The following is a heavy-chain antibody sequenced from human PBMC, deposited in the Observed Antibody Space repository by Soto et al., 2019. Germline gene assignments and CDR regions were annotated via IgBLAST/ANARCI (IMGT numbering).Heavy chain of an antibody. CDR2: ISAYNGNT. CDR1: GYTFTSYG. J-gene: IGHJ6*02. V-gene: IGHV1-18*04. CDR3: ARAPNFDVWSGPHTGGMAA. D-gene: IGHD3-3*01. Sequence: GASVKVSCKASGYTFTSYGISWVRQAPGQGLEWMGWISAYNGNTNYAQKLQGRVTMTTDTSTSTAYMELRSLRSDDTAVYYCARAPNFDVWSGPHTGGMAAWGQGTTVTV.